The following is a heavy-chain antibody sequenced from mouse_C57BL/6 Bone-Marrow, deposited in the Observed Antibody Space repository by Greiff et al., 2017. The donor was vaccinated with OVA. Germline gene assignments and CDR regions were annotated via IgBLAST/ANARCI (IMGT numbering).Heavy chain of an antibody. CDR3: ARGDYGSSYEGFAY. D-gene: IGHD1-1*01. CDR1: GFNIKDYY. J-gene: IGHJ3*01. Sequence: VQLQQSGAELVKPGASVKLSCTASGFNIKDYYMHWVKQRPEQGLEWIGRIDPEDGETKYAPKFKGKATITADTSSNTAYLQLSSLTSEDTAVYYCARGDYGSSYEGFAYWGQGTLVTVSA. V-gene: IGHV14-2*01. CDR2: IDPEDGET.